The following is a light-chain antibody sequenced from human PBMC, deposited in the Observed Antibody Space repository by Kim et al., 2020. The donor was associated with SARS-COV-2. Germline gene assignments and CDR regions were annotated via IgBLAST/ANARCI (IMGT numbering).Light chain of an antibody. Sequence: SYELTQPPAVSVAPGETATITCGGKNIVTKSVHWYQQKPGQAPVMVISDDKDRPSGIPERFSGSNAESTANLTISRVEAGDEGDYYCQVWDRNNNHFLFGGGTQLTVL. J-gene: IGLJ2*01. CDR3: QVWDRNNNHFL. V-gene: IGLV3-21*04. CDR1: NIVTKS. CDR2: DDK.